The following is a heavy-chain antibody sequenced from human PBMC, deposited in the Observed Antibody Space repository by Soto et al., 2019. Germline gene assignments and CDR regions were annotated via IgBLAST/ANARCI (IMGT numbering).Heavy chain of an antibody. D-gene: IGHD1-20*01. J-gene: IGHJ4*02. CDR2: INGDGSST. CDR1: GFTFSNYW. V-gene: IGHV3-74*01. CDR3: AREVPYNY. Sequence: VQLVESGGGLVQPGGSLRLSCAASGFTFSNYWMHWVRQAPGKGLVWVSRINGDGSSTTYADSVKGRVTISRDNAKNTLYLQMNSLRDEDTAVYYCAREVPYNYWGQGTLVTVSS.